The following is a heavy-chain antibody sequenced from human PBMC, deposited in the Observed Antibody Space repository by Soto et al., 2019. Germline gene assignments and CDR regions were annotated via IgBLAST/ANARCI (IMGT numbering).Heavy chain of an antibody. Sequence: QVQLVESGGGVVQPGMSLRLSCAASGFTFSNYGMHWVRQAPGKGLEWVAFIWYDGSNKYYADSVKGRFTISRDNSKKTLYLQMNTLRAEDTAVYYCARHKGGDPYYFDYWGQGTLVTVSS. D-gene: IGHD4-17*01. CDR1: GFTFSNYG. J-gene: IGHJ4*02. CDR2: IWYDGSNK. V-gene: IGHV3-33*01. CDR3: ARHKGGDPYYFDY.